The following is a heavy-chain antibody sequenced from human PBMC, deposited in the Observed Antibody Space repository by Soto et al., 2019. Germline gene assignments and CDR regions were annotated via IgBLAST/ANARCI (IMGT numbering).Heavy chain of an antibody. V-gene: IGHV4-59*01. CDR2: IYYSGST. CDR1: GGSISSYY. J-gene: IGHJ6*02. CDR3: AREPSSSWWHYGMDV. D-gene: IGHD6-13*01. Sequence: QVQLQESGPGLVKPSETLSLTCTVSGGSISSYYWSWIRQPPGKGLEWIGYIYYSGSTNYNPSLKSRVTLSVDTSKNQFSLKLSSVTAADTAVYYCAREPSSSWWHYGMDVWGQGTTVTVSS.